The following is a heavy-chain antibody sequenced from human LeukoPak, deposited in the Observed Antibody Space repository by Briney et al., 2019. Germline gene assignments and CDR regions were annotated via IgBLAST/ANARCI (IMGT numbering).Heavy chain of an antibody. D-gene: IGHD3-10*01. CDR1: GGSISSYY. CDR2: IYTSGST. Sequence: SETLSLTCTVSGGSISSYYWSWIRQPAGKGLEWIGRIYTSGSTNYNPSPKSRVTMSVDTSKNQFSLKLSSVTAADTAVYYCAGHHGSAGYNWFDPWGQGTLVTVSS. CDR3: AGHHGSAGYNWFDP. J-gene: IGHJ5*02. V-gene: IGHV4-4*07.